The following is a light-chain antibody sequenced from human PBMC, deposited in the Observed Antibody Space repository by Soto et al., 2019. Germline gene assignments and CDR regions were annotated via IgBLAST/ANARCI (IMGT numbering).Light chain of an antibody. Sequence: EIVMTQSPATLSLSPGERAALSCRASQSINSELAWDQQKPGQPPRLLIYGASTRATGVPARFTGSESGSEFTRTISGLQSEDFAVYYCQQGHNWPLTFGQGTRLEI. CDR2: GAS. CDR1: QSINSE. J-gene: IGKJ2*01. V-gene: IGKV3-15*01. CDR3: QQGHNWPLT.